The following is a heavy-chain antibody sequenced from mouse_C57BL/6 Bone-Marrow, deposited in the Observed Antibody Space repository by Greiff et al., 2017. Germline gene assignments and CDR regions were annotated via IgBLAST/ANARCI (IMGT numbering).Heavy chain of an antibody. J-gene: IGHJ4*01. CDR2: IDPSDSET. V-gene: IGHV1-52*01. CDR3: ARGDLVYYDGSSYPYYAMDY. D-gene: IGHD1-1*01. Sequence: QVQLQQPGAELVRPGSSVKLSCKASGYTFTSYWMHWVKQRPIQGLEWIGNIDPSDSETHYNQKFKDKATLTVDKSSSTAYMQLSSLTSEDSAVYYCARGDLVYYDGSSYPYYAMDYWGQGTSVTVSS. CDR1: GYTFTSYW.